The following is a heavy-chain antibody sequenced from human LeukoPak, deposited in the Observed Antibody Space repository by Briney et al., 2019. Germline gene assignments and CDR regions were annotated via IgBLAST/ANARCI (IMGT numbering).Heavy chain of an antibody. D-gene: IGHD2-15*01. CDR3: AKGVDSGGTCYSSIDC. J-gene: IGHJ4*02. V-gene: IGHV3-23*01. CDR1: GFTFSNYA. CDR2: ISGSGGNT. Sequence: PGGSLRLSCAASGFTFSNYAMTWVRQAPGKGLEWFSVISGSGGNTLYANSVKDRFSISRDNSKNTLYLQMNSLRAEDTAVYYCAKGVDSGGTCYSSIDCWGQGTLVTV.